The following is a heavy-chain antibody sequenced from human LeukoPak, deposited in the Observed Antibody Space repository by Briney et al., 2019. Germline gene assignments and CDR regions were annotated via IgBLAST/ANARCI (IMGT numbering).Heavy chain of an antibody. V-gene: IGHV4-30-2*01. D-gene: IGHD2-15*01. CDR3: ARASGGYCSGGSCYSHYYYGMDV. Sequence: SQALSLTCAVSGGSISSGGYFWSWIRQPPGKGLEWIGYIYHSGSTYYNPSLKSRVTISVDRSKNQFSLKLSSVTAADTAVYYCARASGGYCSGGSCYSHYYYGMDVWAKGPRSPSP. CDR2: IYHSGST. J-gene: IGHJ6*02. CDR1: GGSISSGGYF.